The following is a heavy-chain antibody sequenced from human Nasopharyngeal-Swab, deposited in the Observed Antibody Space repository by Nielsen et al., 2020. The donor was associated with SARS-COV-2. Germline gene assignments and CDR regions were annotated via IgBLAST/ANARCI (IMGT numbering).Heavy chain of an antibody. CDR3: ARDFGNGTPYYLDY. J-gene: IGHJ4*02. CDR1: GYSFSNYG. D-gene: IGHD2-8*01. V-gene: IGHV1-18*01. CDR2: ISGYNDNT. Sequence: ASVKVSCKASGYSFSNYGIGWVRQAPGQGLEWMGWISGYNDNTNYVQKFQGRVTMTTDKSTSTAYMEVRSLRSDDTAVYYCARDFGNGTPYYLDYWGQGTLVTVSS.